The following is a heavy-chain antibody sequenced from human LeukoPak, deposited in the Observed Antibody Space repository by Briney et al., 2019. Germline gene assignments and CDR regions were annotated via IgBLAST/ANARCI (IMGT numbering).Heavy chain of an antibody. CDR1: GYTLTELS. D-gene: IGHD3-10*01. CDR2: FDPEDGET. Sequence: ASVKVSCKVSGYTLTELSMHWVRQAPGKGLEWMGGFDPEDGETIYAQKFQGRVTMTEDTSTDTAYMELSSLRSEDTAVYYCATVASMVRGVIITDYYYYGMDVWGQGTTVTVSS. CDR3: ATVASMVRGVIITDYYYYGMDV. V-gene: IGHV1-24*01. J-gene: IGHJ6*02.